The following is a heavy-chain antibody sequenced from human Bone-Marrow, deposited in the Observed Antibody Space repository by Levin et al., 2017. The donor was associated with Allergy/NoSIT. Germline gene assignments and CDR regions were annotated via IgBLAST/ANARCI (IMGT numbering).Heavy chain of an antibody. Sequence: ASVKVSCKASGYTFSSHGISWVRQAPGQGLEWMGWISTFNGNTKYAQKWQGRVTMTTDTSTNTAYMELRSLRADDTAVYYCSRDLVTDYYFYYGMDVWGQGTTVTVSS. D-gene: IGHD2/OR15-2a*01. CDR3: SRDLVTDYYFYYGMDV. CDR2: ISTFNGNT. J-gene: IGHJ6*02. CDR1: GYTFSSHG. V-gene: IGHV1-18*01.